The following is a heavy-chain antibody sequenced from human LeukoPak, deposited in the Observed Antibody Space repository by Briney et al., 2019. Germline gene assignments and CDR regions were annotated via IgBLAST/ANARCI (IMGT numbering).Heavy chain of an antibody. CDR2: ISTYNGNT. CDR3: ARTVASMVRGVIGYMDV. J-gene: IGHJ6*03. D-gene: IGHD3-10*01. V-gene: IGHV1-18*01. CDR1: SYTFTNYG. Sequence: GASVKVSCTASSYTFTNYGISWVRQAPGQGPEWMGWISTYNGNTNYAQKLQDRVTMTTDTSTSTAYMELRSLRAEDTALYYCARTVASMVRGVIGYMDVWGKGTTVTVSS.